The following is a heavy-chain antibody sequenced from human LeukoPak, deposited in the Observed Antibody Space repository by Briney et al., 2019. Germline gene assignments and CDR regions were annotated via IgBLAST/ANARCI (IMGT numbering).Heavy chain of an antibody. CDR2: ISTTGGST. V-gene: IGHV3-23*01. CDR3: AKDWTTVVTPKGYYFDS. CDR1: GFSFNNYA. D-gene: IGHD4-23*01. J-gene: IGHJ4*02. Sequence: GSLRLSCAASGFSFNNYAMSWVRQAPGKGLGWASAISTTGGSTYYADSVKGRFTISRDNSKNTLSLQMDSLRVEDTAVYYCAKDWTTVVTPKGYYFDSWGQGTLATVSS.